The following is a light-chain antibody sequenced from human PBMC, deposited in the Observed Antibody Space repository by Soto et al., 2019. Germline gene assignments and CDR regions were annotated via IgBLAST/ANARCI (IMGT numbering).Light chain of an antibody. V-gene: IGLV1-44*01. Sequence: QSVLTQPPSASGTPGQRVTISCSGGSSNIGSDTVNWYQHLPGTAPKLLIYTNNQRPSGVPDRLSGSKSGTSASLTISGLQSEDEAEYYCASWDDSLNGYVFGTGTKVTVL. CDR1: SSNIGSDT. J-gene: IGLJ1*01. CDR3: ASWDDSLNGYV. CDR2: TNN.